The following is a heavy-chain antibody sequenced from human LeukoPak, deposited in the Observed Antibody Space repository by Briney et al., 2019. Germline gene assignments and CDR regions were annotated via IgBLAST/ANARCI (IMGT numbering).Heavy chain of an antibody. CDR2: IYSSGST. Sequence: SETLSLTCTVSGGSISSYYWSWIRQPAGKELEWIGRIYSSGSTNYNPSLNSRVTMSVDTSKNQFSLKLSSVTAADTAVYYCARGGSSWYFWFDPWGQGTLVTVSS. J-gene: IGHJ5*02. CDR3: ARGGSSWYFWFDP. CDR1: GGSISSYY. V-gene: IGHV4-4*07. D-gene: IGHD6-13*01.